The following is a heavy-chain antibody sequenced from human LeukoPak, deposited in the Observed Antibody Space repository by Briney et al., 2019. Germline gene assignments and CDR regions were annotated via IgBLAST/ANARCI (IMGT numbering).Heavy chain of an antibody. J-gene: IGHJ1*01. Sequence: VASVKVSCKASGYTLTSYGISWVRQAPGQGLEWMGWISTYNGDTNYAQKFQGRVTITRDTSASTAYMELSSLRSEDTAVYYCARSDLDYGDYLRYFQHWGQGTLVTVSS. CDR2: ISTYNGDT. CDR1: GYTLTSYG. V-gene: IGHV1-18*01. CDR3: ARSDLDYGDYLRYFQH. D-gene: IGHD4-17*01.